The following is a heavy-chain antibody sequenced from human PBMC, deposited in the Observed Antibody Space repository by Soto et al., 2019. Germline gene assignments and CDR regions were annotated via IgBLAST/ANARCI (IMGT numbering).Heavy chain of an antibody. D-gene: IGHD3-10*01. V-gene: IGHV1-3*01. Sequence: QVQLVQSGAEVKKPGASVKVSCKASGYTFTSYAMHWVRQAPGQRLEWMGWINAGNGNTKYSQKFQGRATITRDTXAXTXXMELSSLRSEDTAVYYCARAGLLWFGELRYDAFDIWGQGTMVTVSS. CDR3: ARAGLLWFGELRYDAFDI. CDR2: INAGNGNT. J-gene: IGHJ3*02. CDR1: GYTFTSYA.